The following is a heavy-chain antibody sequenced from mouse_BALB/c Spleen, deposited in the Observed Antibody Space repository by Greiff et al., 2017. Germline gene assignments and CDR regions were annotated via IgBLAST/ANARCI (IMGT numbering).Heavy chain of an antibody. CDR1: GFNIKDTY. CDR2: IDPANGNT. V-gene: IGHV14-3*02. Sequence: EVQLQQSGAELVKPGASVKLSCTASGFNIKDTYMHWVKQRPEQGLEWIGRIDPANGNTKYDPKFQGKATITADTSSNTAYLQLSSRTSADTAVYYCTSSLRPWYFDVWGAGTTVTVSS. CDR3: TSSLRPWYFDV. D-gene: IGHD1-1*01. J-gene: IGHJ1*01.